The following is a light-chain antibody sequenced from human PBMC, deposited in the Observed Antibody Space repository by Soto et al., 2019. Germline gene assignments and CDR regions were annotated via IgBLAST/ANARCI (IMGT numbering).Light chain of an antibody. Sequence: EIVLTQSPATLSLSPGERATLSCRASQSVGSNLAWYQQRPGQAPRLLIYDASNRATGIPARFSGSGSGTHFTLTISSLEPEDFAVYYCQQRKNWPLFTFGPGTKVDIK. J-gene: IGKJ3*01. CDR1: QSVGSN. CDR2: DAS. CDR3: QQRKNWPLFT. V-gene: IGKV3-11*01.